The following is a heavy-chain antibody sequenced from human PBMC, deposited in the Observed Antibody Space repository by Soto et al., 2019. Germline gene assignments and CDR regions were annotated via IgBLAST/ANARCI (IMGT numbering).Heavy chain of an antibody. CDR1: GGSVSSGSYC. D-gene: IGHD5-18*01. CDR2: MYYSGST. CDR3: ARASGGWLQPYFDY. Sequence: QVQLQESGPGLVKPSETLSLTCTVSGGSVSSGSYCWSWTRQPPGKGLEWIGYMYYSGSTNYNPSLKSRVTISVDTTKNQFSLKLRSVTAADTAVYYCARASGGWLQPYFDYWGQGTLVTVSS. J-gene: IGHJ4*02. V-gene: IGHV4-61*01.